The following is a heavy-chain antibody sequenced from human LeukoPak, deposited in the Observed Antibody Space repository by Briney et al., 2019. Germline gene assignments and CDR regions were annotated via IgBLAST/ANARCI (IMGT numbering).Heavy chain of an antibody. J-gene: IGHJ6*02. CDR2: IYYSGSI. Sequence: SETLSLTCTLSGGSISSYYWSWIRPPPGEGLEWNGYIYYSGSINYHPYLKSRVTISVDTSKNQFSLKLSSVTAADTAVYYCARAVYYYGMDVWGQGTTVTVSS. V-gene: IGHV4-59*01. CDR3: ARAVYYYGMDV. CDR1: GGSISSYY.